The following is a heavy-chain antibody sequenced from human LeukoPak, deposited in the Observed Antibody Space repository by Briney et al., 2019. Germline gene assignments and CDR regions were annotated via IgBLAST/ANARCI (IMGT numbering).Heavy chain of an antibody. Sequence: PGGSLRLSCAASGFTVSSNFMSWVRQAPGKGLEWVSVIDSGGSTYYADSVKGRFTISRDNSKNTLYLQMNSLRVEDTAVYYCALGSVTDYWGQGTLVTVSS. CDR1: GFTVSSNF. CDR2: IDSGGST. V-gene: IGHV3-66*01. D-gene: IGHD5-18*01. CDR3: ALGSVTDY. J-gene: IGHJ4*02.